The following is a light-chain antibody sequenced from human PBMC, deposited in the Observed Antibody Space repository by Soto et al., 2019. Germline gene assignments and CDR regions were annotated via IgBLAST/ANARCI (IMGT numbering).Light chain of an antibody. J-gene: IGLJ1*01. Sequence: QSVLAQPASVSGSPGQSITISCTGTTSDVGGFNYVSWYQQHPSKAPKLMIYEVSSRPSGVSNRFSGSKSGNTASLTISGLQAEDDADYYCSSYTSTSTLYVFGTGTK. V-gene: IGLV2-14*01. CDR1: TSDVGGFNY. CDR3: SSYTSTSTLYV. CDR2: EVS.